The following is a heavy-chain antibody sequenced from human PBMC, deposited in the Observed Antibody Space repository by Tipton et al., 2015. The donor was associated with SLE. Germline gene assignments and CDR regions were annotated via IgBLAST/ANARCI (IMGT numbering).Heavy chain of an antibody. D-gene: IGHD3-22*01. CDR1: GGFIRSYY. CDR2: IYYSGST. CDR3: ARVAGEGYDSSGYYQNYYYYMDV. V-gene: IGHV4-59*08. J-gene: IGHJ6*03. Sequence: TLSLTCTVSGGFIRSYYWSWIRQPPGKGLEWIGYIYYSGSTNYNPSLKSRVTISVDTSKNQFSLKLSSVTAADTAVYYCARVAGEGYDSSGYYQNYYYYMDVWGKGTTVTV.